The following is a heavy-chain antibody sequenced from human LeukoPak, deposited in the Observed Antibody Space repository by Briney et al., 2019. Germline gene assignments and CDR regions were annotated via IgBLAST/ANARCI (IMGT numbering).Heavy chain of an antibody. Sequence: GGSLRLSCAASGFTFSSYAMSWVRQAPGKGLEWVSAISGSGGSTYYADSVKGRFTISRDNSKNTLYLQMNSLRAEDTAVYYCAKDYLYYYDSSGYYSDYWGQGTLVTVSS. CDR3: AKDYLYYYDSSGYYSDY. CDR1: GFTFSSYA. CDR2: ISGSGGST. D-gene: IGHD3-22*01. J-gene: IGHJ4*02. V-gene: IGHV3-23*01.